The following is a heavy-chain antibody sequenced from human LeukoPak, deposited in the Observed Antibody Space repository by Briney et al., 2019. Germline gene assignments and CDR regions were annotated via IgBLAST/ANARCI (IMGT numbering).Heavy chain of an antibody. CDR2: ITGSGGDT. Sequence: GGSLRLSCAASGFTFSDYTMTWVRQAPGKGLEWVSSITGSGGDTYYADSVKGRFTISRDNSKNTLYVQMISLGAEDTAVYYCARGVSGWPYYFDYWGQGALVTVSS. V-gene: IGHV3-23*01. D-gene: IGHD6-19*01. J-gene: IGHJ4*02. CDR3: ARGVSGWPYYFDY. CDR1: GFTFSDYT.